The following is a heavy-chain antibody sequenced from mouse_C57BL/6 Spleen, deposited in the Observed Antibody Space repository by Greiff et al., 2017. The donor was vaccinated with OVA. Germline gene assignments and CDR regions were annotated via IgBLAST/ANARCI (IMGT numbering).Heavy chain of an antibody. V-gene: IGHV1-18*01. CDR3: ARKGDYYGSSSFAY. CDR2: INPNNGGT. D-gene: IGHD1-1*01. CDR1: GYTFTDYN. J-gene: IGHJ3*01. Sequence: EVQLQQSGPELVKPGASVKIPCKASGYTFTDYNMDWVKQSHGQSLEWIGDINPNNGGTIYNQKFKGKATLTVDKSSSTAYMELRSLTSEDTAVYYCARKGDYYGSSSFAYWGQGTLVTVSA.